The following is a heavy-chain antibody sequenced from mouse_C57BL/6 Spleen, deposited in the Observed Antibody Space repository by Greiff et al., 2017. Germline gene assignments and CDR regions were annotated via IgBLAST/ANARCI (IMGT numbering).Heavy chain of an antibody. CDR1: GYTFTDYE. Sequence: VQLQESGAELVRPGASVTLSCKASGYTFTDYEMHWVKQTPVPGLDWIGAIDPETGGTTYNQKFKGKAILTADKSSSTAYMELRSLTSEDAAVYYCTRRGVVAYYAMDYWGQGTSVTVSS. J-gene: IGHJ4*01. CDR3: TRRGVVAYYAMDY. V-gene: IGHV1-15*01. D-gene: IGHD1-1*01. CDR2: IDPETGGT.